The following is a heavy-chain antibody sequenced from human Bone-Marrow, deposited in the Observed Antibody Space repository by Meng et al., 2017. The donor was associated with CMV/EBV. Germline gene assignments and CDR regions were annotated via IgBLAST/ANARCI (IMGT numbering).Heavy chain of an antibody. CDR1: GGSISSSSYY. V-gene: IGHV4-39*01. Sequence: SETLSLTCTVSGGSISSSSYYWGWIRQPPGKGLEWIGSIYYSGSTYYNPSLKSRVTISVDTSKNQFSLKLSSVTAADTAVYYCVRLAGGVDYWGQGTLVTVSS. J-gene: IGHJ4*02. CDR3: VRLAGGVDY. D-gene: IGHD3-10*01. CDR2: IYYSGST.